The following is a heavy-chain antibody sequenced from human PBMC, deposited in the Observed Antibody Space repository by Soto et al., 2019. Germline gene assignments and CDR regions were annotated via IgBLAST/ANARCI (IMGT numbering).Heavy chain of an antibody. CDR3: ARGYYDFHDDAFAI. Sequence: EVQLVESGGGLVQPGRSLRLSCAASGFTFDDYAMHWVRQAPGKGLEWVSGISWNSGSIGYADSVKGRFTISRDNAKNSLYLQMNSLRAEDTALYYCARGYYDFHDDAFAIWGQGTMVTVSS. CDR2: ISWNSGSI. D-gene: IGHD3-3*01. CDR1: GFTFDDYA. V-gene: IGHV3-9*01. J-gene: IGHJ3*02.